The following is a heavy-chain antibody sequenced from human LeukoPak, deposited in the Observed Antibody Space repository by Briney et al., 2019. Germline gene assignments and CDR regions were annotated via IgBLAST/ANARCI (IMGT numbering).Heavy chain of an antibody. Sequence: PSETLSLTCAVYGGSFSGYYWSWIRQPPGKGLEWIGEINHSGSTYYNPSLKSRVTISVDTSKNQFSLKLSSVTAADTAVYYCARREGYSYGSDWFDPWGQGTLVTVSS. V-gene: IGHV4-34*01. CDR1: GGSFSGYY. J-gene: IGHJ5*02. CDR2: INHSGST. CDR3: ARREGYSYGSDWFDP. D-gene: IGHD5-18*01.